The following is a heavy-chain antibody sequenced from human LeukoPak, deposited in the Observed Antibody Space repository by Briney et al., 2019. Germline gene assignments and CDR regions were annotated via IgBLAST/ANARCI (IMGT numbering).Heavy chain of an antibody. D-gene: IGHD3-22*01. CDR2: IYYSGNT. J-gene: IGHJ4*02. V-gene: IGHV4-39*07. Sequence: SETLSLTCTVSGGSISSSSYYWGWIRQPPGKGLEWIGSIYYSGNTDYNPSLKSRVTISVDTPKNQFSLKLSSGTAADTAVYYCARAGYYDSSGYYYRPFDYWGQGTLVTVSS. CDR3: ARAGYYDSSGYYYRPFDY. CDR1: GGSISSSSYY.